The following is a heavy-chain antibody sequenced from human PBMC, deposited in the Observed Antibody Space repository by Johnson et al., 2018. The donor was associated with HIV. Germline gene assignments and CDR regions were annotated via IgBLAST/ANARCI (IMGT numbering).Heavy chain of an antibody. CDR1: GFTFSSYG. CDR2: ISYDGSNK. J-gene: IGHJ3*02. V-gene: IGHV3-30*18. CDR3: AKAVVPSDDAFDI. D-gene: IGHD2-2*01. Sequence: VQLVESGGGVVQPGRSLRLSCAASGFTFSSYGMHWVRQAPGKGLEWVAVISYDGSNKYYADSVKGRFTISRDNSKNPLYLQMNSLRNEDTAVYSCAKAVVPSDDAFDIWGQGTMVTVSS.